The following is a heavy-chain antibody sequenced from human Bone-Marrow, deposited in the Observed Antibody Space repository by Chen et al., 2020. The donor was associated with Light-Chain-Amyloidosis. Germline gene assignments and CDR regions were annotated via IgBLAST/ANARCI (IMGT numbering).Heavy chain of an antibody. D-gene: IGHD3-22*01. CDR3: AKIYYDSSGYYFDY. J-gene: IGHJ4*02. CDR2: ISYDGSNK. CDR1: XXTFSSYG. Sequence: RLSCAAXXXTFSSYGMHWVRQAPGKGLEWVAVISYDGSNKYYADSVKGRFTISRDNSKNTLYLQXXXLRAEDTAVYYCAKIYYDSSGYYFDYWGQGTLVTVSS. V-gene: IGHV3-30*18.